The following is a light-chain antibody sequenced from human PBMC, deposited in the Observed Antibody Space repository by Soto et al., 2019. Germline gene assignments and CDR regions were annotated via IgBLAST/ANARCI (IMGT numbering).Light chain of an antibody. J-gene: IGLJ1*01. CDR2: D. V-gene: IGLV1-40*01. CDR3: AAWDDSLNAL. CDR1: SSNIGAGYD. Sequence: QSVLSQTPSVSGAPGQRVTISCTGSSSNIGAGYDAHWFQQVPGTAPKLLIYDQRPSGVPDRFSGSKSGTSASLAISGLQPEDEADYYCAAWDDSLNALFGTGTKVTVL.